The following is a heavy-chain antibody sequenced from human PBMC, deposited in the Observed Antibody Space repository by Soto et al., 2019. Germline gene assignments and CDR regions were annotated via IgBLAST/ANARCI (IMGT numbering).Heavy chain of an antibody. J-gene: IGHJ4*02. CDR3: ARGNGGDYVGASVGY. D-gene: IGHD4-17*01. CDR2: INPNSGGA. V-gene: IGHV1-2*04. CDR1: GYTFTGYF. Sequence: QVQLVQSGAAVKKPGASVKVSCNTSGYTFTGYFIHWVRQAPGQGLEWMGWINPNSGGAHFAQNFQGWVTMTWDTSISTACMELSRLKSDATAVYYCARGNGGDYVGASVGYWGQGALVTVSS.